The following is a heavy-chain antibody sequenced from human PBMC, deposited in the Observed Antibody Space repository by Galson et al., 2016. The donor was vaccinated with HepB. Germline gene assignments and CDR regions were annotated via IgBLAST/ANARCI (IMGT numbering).Heavy chain of an antibody. CDR3: ARVTVSSGWSIDY. V-gene: IGHV4-61*02. CDR2: IYGSGNT. Sequence: TLSLTCTVSVGSINNGNYYWSWIRQPAGKGLEWIGRIYGSGNTNNNPSLKSRVTMPVDTSKNRFSLRLTSVTAADTAVYYCARVTVSSGWSIDYWGQGTLVTVSS. J-gene: IGHJ4*02. CDR1: VGSINNGNYY. D-gene: IGHD6-19*01.